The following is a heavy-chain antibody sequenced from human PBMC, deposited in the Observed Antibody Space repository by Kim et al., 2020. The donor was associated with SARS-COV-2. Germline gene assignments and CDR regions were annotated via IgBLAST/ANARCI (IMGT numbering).Heavy chain of an antibody. D-gene: IGHD1-26*01. Sequence: GGSLRLSCAASGFTFSSYAMSWVRQAPGKGLEWVSAISGSGGSTYYADSVKGRFTISRDNSKNTLYLQMNSLRAEDTAVYYCAKDVSWELPEYNWFDPWGQGTLVTVSS. J-gene: IGHJ5*02. CDR2: ISGSGGST. CDR1: GFTFSSYA. V-gene: IGHV3-23*01. CDR3: AKDVSWELPEYNWFDP.